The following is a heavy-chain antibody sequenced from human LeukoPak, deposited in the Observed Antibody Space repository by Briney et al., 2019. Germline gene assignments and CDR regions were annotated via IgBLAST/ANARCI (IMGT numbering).Heavy chain of an antibody. Sequence: PGGSLRLSCAASGFSFSSYGMHWVRQAPGKGLEWVADIAHDGSNKKYVDSVKGRVTISRDNSQNTLYLQMSSLRVEDTAVYYCAKQLWIQLWYALDYWGQGTLVTVSS. CDR1: GFSFSSYG. CDR3: AKQLWIQLWYALDY. D-gene: IGHD5-18*01. J-gene: IGHJ4*02. V-gene: IGHV3-30*18. CDR2: IAHDGSNK.